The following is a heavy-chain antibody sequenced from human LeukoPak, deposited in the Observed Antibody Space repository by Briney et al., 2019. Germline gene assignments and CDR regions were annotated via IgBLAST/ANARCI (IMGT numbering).Heavy chain of an antibody. Sequence: GGSLRLSCAAAGFTFSSYSMNWVRQAQGKGLEWVSCISSGSSIMYYADSVKGRFTISRDSATNALYLQMNSLRDEDTAVYYCARSGFSMTTLNHWGQGTLVTVSS. D-gene: IGHD4-11*01. V-gene: IGHV3-48*02. CDR3: ARSGFSMTTLNH. CDR1: GFTFSSYS. CDR2: ISSGSSIM. J-gene: IGHJ5*02.